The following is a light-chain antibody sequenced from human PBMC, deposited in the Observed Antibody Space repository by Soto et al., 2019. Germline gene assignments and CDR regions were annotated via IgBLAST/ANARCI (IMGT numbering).Light chain of an antibody. CDR2: YDS. Sequence: SYELTQPPSVSVAPGKTARITCGGNNIGSKSVHWYQQKPGQAPVLVIYYDSDRPSAIPERFSGSNSGNTATLTISRVEAGDEADYYCQVWDSSSDVVFGGGTKLTVL. CDR1: NIGSKS. CDR3: QVWDSSSDVV. J-gene: IGLJ2*01. V-gene: IGLV3-21*04.